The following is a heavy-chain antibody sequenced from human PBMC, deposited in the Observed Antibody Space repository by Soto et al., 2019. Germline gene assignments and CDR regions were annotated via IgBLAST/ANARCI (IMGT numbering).Heavy chain of an antibody. J-gene: IGHJ4*02. CDR2: IIPILGIA. V-gene: IGHV1-69*02. CDR1: GGTFSSYT. CDR3: ARSPTQSYSSSSGFDY. Sequence: SVKVSCKASGGTFSSYTISWVRQAPGQGLEWMGRIIPILGIANYAQKFQGRVTITADKSTSTAYMELSSLRSEDTAVYYCARSPTQSYSSSSGFDYWGQGTLVTVSS. D-gene: IGHD6-6*01.